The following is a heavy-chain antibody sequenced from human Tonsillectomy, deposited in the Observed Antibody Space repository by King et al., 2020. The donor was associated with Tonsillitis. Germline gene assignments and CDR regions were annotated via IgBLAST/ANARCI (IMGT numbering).Heavy chain of an antibody. D-gene: IGHD6-19*01. CDR1: GYTFTSYG. CDR3: ARVGSSGWLGYFDY. J-gene: IGHJ4*02. CDR2: ISAYNGNT. Sequence: VQLVESGAEVKKPGASVKVSCKASGYTFTSYGISWVRQAPGQGLELMGWISAYNGNTNYAQKLQGRVTMTTDKSTSQAYMELRGLRSDDTAVYYCARVGSSGWLGYFDYWGQGTLVTVSS. V-gene: IGHV1-18*01.